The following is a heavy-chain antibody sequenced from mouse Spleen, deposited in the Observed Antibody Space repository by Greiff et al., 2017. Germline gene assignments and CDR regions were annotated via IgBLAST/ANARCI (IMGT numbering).Heavy chain of an antibody. V-gene: IGHV5-9-1*01. J-gene: IGHJ2*01. Sequence: VKLVESGGGLVKLGGSLKLSCAASGFTFSSYAMSWVRQTPEKRLEWVATISSGGSYTYYPDSVKGRFTISRDNAKNTLYLQMSSLRSEDTAMYYCARDYGSSYQYFDYWGQGTTLTVSS. D-gene: IGHD1-1*01. CDR2: ISSGGSYT. CDR3: ARDYGSSYQYFDY. CDR1: GFTFSSYA.